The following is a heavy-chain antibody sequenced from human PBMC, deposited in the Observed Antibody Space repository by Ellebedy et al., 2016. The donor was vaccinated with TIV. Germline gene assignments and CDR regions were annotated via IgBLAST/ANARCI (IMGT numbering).Heavy chain of an antibody. V-gene: IGHV4-34*01. CDR2: INHSGST. CDR3: ASGELEPAYYYYMDV. CDR1: GGSFSGYY. Sequence: SETLSLXCAVYGGSFSGYYWSWIRQPPGKGLEWIGEINHSGSTNYNPSLKSRVTISVDTSKNQFSLKLSSVTAADTAVYYCASGELEPAYYYYMDVWGKGTTVTVSS. D-gene: IGHD1-1*01. J-gene: IGHJ6*03.